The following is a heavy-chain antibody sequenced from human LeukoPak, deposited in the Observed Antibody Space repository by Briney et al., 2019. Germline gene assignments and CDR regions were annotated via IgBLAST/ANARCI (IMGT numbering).Heavy chain of an antibody. CDR1: GFTFSSYA. J-gene: IGHJ6*02. V-gene: IGHV3-23*01. CDR2: ISGSGGST. CDR3: AKDQGPKGLRVSYGMDV. D-gene: IGHD5-12*01. Sequence: GGSLRLSCAASGFTFSSYAMSWVRQAPEKGLEWVSAISGSGGSTYYADSVKGRFTISRDNSKNTLYLQMNSLRAEDTAVYYCAKDQGPKGLRVSYGMDVWGQGTTVTVSS.